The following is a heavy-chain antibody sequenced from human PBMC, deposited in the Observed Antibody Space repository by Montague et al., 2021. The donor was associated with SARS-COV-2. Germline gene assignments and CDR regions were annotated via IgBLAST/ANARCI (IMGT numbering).Heavy chain of an antibody. D-gene: IGHD2-21*02. CDR1: GFSLSTSGVG. V-gene: IGHV2-5*02. CDR3: AHRGDLWVGPYFDY. J-gene: IGHJ4*02. Sequence: PALVKPTQTLTLTCTFSGFSLSTSGVGVGWIRQPPGKALEWLALSYWDDEKRYSPSLKSRLTITKDTSKNQVVLTMTNMDPVDTATYYCAHRGDLWVGPYFDYWGQGTLVTVSS. CDR2: SYWDDEK.